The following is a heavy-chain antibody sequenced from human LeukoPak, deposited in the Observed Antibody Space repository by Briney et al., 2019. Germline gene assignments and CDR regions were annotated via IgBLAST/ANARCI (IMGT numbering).Heavy chain of an antibody. CDR1: GGSISSYY. CDR2: IYYSGST. V-gene: IGHV4-59*01. CDR3: ARSIDSSPVDY. Sequence: SETLSLTCTVSGGSISSYYWSWIRQPPGKGLEWIGYIYYSGSTNYNPSLKSRVTISVDTSKNQFSLKLSSVTAADTAVYYCARSIDSSPVDYWGQGTLVTVSS. D-gene: IGHD3-22*01. J-gene: IGHJ4*02.